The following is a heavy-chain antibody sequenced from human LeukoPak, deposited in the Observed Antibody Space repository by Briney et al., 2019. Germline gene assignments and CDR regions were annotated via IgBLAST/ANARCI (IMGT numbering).Heavy chain of an antibody. V-gene: IGHV3-23*05. D-gene: IGHD6-19*01. Sequence: PGGSLRLSCAASGFTFRDYPMAWVRQAPGKGLQWVASIVTSYVGTYYVDSVAGRFVVSRDNSKNILYLQMNRLRVEDTAMYFCAKGKAAGLLDWFDPWGPGTLVTVSS. CDR3: AKGKAAGLLDWFDP. CDR1: GFTFRDYP. CDR2: IVTSYVGT. J-gene: IGHJ5*02.